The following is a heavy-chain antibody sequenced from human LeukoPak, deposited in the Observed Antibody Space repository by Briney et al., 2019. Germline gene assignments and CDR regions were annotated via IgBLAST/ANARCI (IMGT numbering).Heavy chain of an antibody. Sequence: GGSLRLSCAASGFVFSNSWMGWVRLAPGQGLERVANIKEDGSETYYVDSVKGRFTISRDNAKNSLDLQMNSLRDEDTAVYYCARRKEVQTTFDYWGQGTLVTVSS. CDR3: ARRKEVQTTFDY. CDR2: IKEDGSET. J-gene: IGHJ4*02. D-gene: IGHD4/OR15-4a*01. CDR1: GFVFSNSW. V-gene: IGHV3-7*01.